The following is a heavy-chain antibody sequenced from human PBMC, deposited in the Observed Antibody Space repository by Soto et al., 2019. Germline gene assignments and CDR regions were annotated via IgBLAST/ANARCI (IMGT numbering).Heavy chain of an antibody. CDR1: GFTFSFYA. V-gene: IGHV3-30-3*01. CDR2: ISYDGSDK. Sequence: GSLRLSCSASGFTFSFYAMHWVRQAPGKGLEWVALISYDGSDKDYADSVKGRFTISRDNSRNTLFLQMNSLRAEDTAVYYCARDYYKYYDSSGYYRSPAYWGQGTLVTVSS. CDR3: ARDYYKYYDSSGYYRSPAY. D-gene: IGHD3-22*01. J-gene: IGHJ4*02.